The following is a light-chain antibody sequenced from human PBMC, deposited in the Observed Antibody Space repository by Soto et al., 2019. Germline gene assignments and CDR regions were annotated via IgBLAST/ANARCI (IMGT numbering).Light chain of an antibody. J-gene: IGKJ2*01. Sequence: DIQMTQSPSTLSASVGDRVTITCRAGQSISSGLAWYQQKPGKAPKLLIYKASSLESGVPSRFSGSGSGTEFTLTISSLQPDDFATYYCQQYNSYLYTFGQGTKLEIK. CDR1: QSISSG. CDR3: QQYNSYLYT. V-gene: IGKV1-5*03. CDR2: KAS.